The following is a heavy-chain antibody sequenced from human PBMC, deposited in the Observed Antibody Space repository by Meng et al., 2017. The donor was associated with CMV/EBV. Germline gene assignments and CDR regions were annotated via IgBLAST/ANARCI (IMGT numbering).Heavy chain of an antibody. Sequence: ASVKVSCKSSGYTFTGYYMHWMRQAPGQGLEWMGWVNPNSGGTNYAQRFQGRVTMTRDTSSSTAYMELSRLTSDDTAVYYCAREAAWGGRQQLTHNHDYWGQGTLVIVSS. CDR2: VNPNSGGT. CDR3: AREAAWGGRQQLTHNHDY. J-gene: IGHJ4*02. CDR1: GYTFTGYY. V-gene: IGHV1-2*02. D-gene: IGHD6-13*01.